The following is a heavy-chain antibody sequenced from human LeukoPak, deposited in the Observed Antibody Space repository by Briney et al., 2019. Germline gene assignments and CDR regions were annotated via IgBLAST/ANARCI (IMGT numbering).Heavy chain of an antibody. CDR3: ARHVDCSGGSCYSDYMDV. J-gene: IGHJ6*03. CDR2: INHSGNT. V-gene: IGHV4-34*01. D-gene: IGHD2-15*01. CDR1: GGSFSGYY. Sequence: SETLSLTCAVYGGSFSGYYWSWIRQPPGKGLEWIGEINHSGNTNYNPSLKSRVTISVDTSKNQFSLKLSSVTAADTAVYYCARHVDCSGGSCYSDYMDVWGKGTTVTISS.